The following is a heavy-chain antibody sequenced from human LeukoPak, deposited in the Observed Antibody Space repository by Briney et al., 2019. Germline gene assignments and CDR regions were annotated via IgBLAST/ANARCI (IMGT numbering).Heavy chain of an antibody. D-gene: IGHD3-10*01. V-gene: IGHV1-69*04. CDR1: GGTFSSYA. Sequence: GASVKVSCKASGGTFSSYAISWVRQAPGQGLEWMGRIIPILGIANYAQKFQGRVTITADKSTSTAYMELSSLRSEDTAVYYCASTGFGELFGFDPWGQGTLVTVSS. CDR3: ASTGFGELFGFDP. CDR2: IIPILGIA. J-gene: IGHJ5*02.